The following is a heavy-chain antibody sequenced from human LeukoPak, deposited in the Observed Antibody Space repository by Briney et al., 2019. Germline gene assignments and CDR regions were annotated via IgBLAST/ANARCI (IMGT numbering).Heavy chain of an antibody. V-gene: IGHV3-21*01. CDR2: ISSSSSYI. Sequence: GGSLRLSCAASGFTFSSYSVHWVRQAPGKGLEWVSSISSSSSYIYYADSVRGRFTISRDNAKNSLYLQMNSLRAEDTAVYYCARDEVRGRVYFDLWGRGNLVTVSS. D-gene: IGHD3-10*01. CDR3: ARDEVRGRVYFDL. J-gene: IGHJ2*01. CDR1: GFTFSSYS.